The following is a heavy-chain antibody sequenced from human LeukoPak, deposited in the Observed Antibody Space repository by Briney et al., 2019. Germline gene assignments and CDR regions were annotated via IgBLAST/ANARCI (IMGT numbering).Heavy chain of an antibody. D-gene: IGHD3-16*02. CDR3: AKVLGELSSLDY. V-gene: IGHV3-23*01. CDR2: ISGSGGST. Sequence: GGSLRLSCAASGFTFSSYAMSWVRQAPGKGLQWVSAISGSGGSTYYADSVKGRFTISRDNSKNTLYLQMNSLRAEDTAVYYCAKVLGELSSLDYWGQGTLVTVSS. J-gene: IGHJ4*02. CDR1: GFTFSSYA.